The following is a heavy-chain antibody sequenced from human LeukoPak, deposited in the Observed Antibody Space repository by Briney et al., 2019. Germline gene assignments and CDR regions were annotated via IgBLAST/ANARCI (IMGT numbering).Heavy chain of an antibody. D-gene: IGHD4-11*01. CDR2: IYYNGRSGNK. CDR3: ANSLPTVSTRNYFDY. V-gene: IGHV4-31*03. J-gene: IGHJ4*02. CDR1: DGSIIRSCYY. Sequence: SGTPFLPCSASDGSIIRSCYYRCCIRPPPRMRPGWLGFIYYNGRSGNKYYNLALKSRVTMSIDTGEKYVSLRLTSVTAADTAVYYCANSLPTVSTRNYFDYWGQGTLVIVSS.